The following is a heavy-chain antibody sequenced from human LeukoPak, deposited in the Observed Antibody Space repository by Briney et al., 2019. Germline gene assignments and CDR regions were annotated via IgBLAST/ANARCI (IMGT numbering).Heavy chain of an antibody. CDR2: IIPMFGRT. Sequence: GSSVKVSCKTSGGTLSTSAINWVRQAPGQGLEWMGVIIPMFGRTNYAQKFQGRVTITTDESTSTAYMELRSLRPEDTAVYYCARNPRYYSDTSGYYPFDYWGQGTLVTVSS. D-gene: IGHD3-22*01. CDR3: ARNPRYYSDTSGYYPFDY. J-gene: IGHJ4*02. CDR1: GGTLSTSA. V-gene: IGHV1-69*05.